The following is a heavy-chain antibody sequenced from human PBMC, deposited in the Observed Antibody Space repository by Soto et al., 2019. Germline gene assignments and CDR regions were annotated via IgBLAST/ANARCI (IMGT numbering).Heavy chain of an antibody. D-gene: IGHD3-10*01. V-gene: IGHV4-30-2*01. Sequence: LSLTCAVSGGSISSGGYSWSWIRQPPGKGLEWIGYIYHSGSTYYNPSLKSRVTISVDRSKNQFSLKLSSVTAADTAVYYCARANYYGSGSYGPVDYWGQGTLVTVSS. CDR3: ARANYYGSGSYGPVDY. CDR2: IYHSGST. J-gene: IGHJ4*02. CDR1: GGSISSGGYS.